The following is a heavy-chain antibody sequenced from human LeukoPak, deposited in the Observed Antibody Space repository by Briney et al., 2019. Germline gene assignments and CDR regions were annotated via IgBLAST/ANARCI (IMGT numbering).Heavy chain of an antibody. CDR1: GYTFTSYG. D-gene: IGHD5-18*01. Sequence: ASVKVSCKTSGYTFTSYGISWVRQAPGQGLEWMGWISAYNGNTNYAQKLQGRVTMTTDTSTTTAYMELRSLRSDDTAVYYCATHIDTAMIKAEFDHWGQGTLVTVSS. V-gene: IGHV1-18*01. CDR3: ATHIDTAMIKAEFDH. J-gene: IGHJ4*02. CDR2: ISAYNGNT.